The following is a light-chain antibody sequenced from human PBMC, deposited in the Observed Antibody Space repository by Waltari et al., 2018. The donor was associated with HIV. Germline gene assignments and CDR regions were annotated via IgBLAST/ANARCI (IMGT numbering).Light chain of an antibody. CDR3: SSFTATDSVL. J-gene: IGLJ3*02. CDR2: AGT. CDR1: ALDRDAYSS. Sequence: QSALTQPASVSGSPGQSVTISCTERALDRDAYSSLSWYQQHPGKAPQLLIYAGTPRLSGVSDRFSGSKSGNTASLTISRLQPEDEADYYCSSFTATDSVLFGGGTKLTVL. V-gene: IGLV2-14*01.